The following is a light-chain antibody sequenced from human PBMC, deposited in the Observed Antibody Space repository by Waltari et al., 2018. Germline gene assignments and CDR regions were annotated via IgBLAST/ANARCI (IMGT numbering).Light chain of an antibody. CDR3: QQYLYRLPEYS. CDR2: WAS. J-gene: IGKJ2*01. CDR1: QSLLTASTNNIY. Sequence: DAVMTPSPDSLAESLGPRATTNRKSTQSLLTASTNNIYLSWSQQKPGQPPKLLIYWASTRVVGVPDRFSGGGSETEFALTNSDLQAEDVAVYYCQQYLYRLPEYSFGQGTKVE. V-gene: IGKV4-1*01.